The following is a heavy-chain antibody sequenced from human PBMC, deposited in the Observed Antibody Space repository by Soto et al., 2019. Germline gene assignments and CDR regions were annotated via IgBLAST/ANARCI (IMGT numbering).Heavy chain of an antibody. CDR1: GGSISSSNW. CDR3: ARHDGFSSGWIFDY. Sequence: PSETLSLTCAVSGGSISSSNWWSWVRQPPGKGLEWIGEINHSGSTNYNPSLKSRVTISVDTSKNQFSLKLSSVTAADTAVYYCARHDGFSSGWIFDYWGHGTLVTVSS. D-gene: IGHD6-19*01. V-gene: IGHV4-4*02. J-gene: IGHJ4*01. CDR2: INHSGST.